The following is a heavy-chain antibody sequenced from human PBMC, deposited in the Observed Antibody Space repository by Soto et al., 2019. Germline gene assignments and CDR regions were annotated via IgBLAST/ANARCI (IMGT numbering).Heavy chain of an antibody. CDR3: ARGDSTDCSNGVCSFFYNHDMDV. V-gene: IGHV1-2*04. Sequence: ASVKVSCKASGYSFTDYHIHWVRQAPGQGLEWLARINPKSGGTSTAQKFQGWVTMTTDTSISTASMELTRLTSDDTAIYYCARGDSTDCSNGVCSFFYNHDMDVWGQGTTVTVSS. CDR1: GYSFTDYH. D-gene: IGHD2-8*01. J-gene: IGHJ6*02. CDR2: INPKSGGT.